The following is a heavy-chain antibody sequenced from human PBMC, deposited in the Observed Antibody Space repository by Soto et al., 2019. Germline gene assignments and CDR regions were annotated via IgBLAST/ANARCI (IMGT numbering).Heavy chain of an antibody. CDR2: INHSGST. V-gene: IGHV4-34*01. CDR3: ARGSYSYGRNWFDP. Sequence: LSLTCAVYGGSFSGYYWSWIRQPPGKGLEWIGEINHSGSTNYNPSLKSRVTIPVDTSKNQFSLKLSSVTAADTAVYYCARGSYSYGRNWFDPWGQGTLVTVSS. CDR1: GGSFSGYY. J-gene: IGHJ5*02. D-gene: IGHD5-18*01.